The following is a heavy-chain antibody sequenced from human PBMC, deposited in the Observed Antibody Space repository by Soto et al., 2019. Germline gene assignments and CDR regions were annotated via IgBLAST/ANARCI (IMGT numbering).Heavy chain of an antibody. D-gene: IGHD6-19*01. V-gene: IGHV3-9*01. CDR1: GFTFDDYA. CDR2: ISWNSGSI. J-gene: IGHJ5*02. CDR3: AKDGYGGWYGGPRGFNWFDP. Sequence: EVQLVESGGGLVQPGRSLRLSCAASGFTFDDYAMHWVRQAPGKGLEWVSGISWNSGSIGYADSVKGRFTISRDNAKNSLYLQMNSLRAEDTALYYCAKDGYGGWYGGPRGFNWFDPWGQGTLVTVSS.